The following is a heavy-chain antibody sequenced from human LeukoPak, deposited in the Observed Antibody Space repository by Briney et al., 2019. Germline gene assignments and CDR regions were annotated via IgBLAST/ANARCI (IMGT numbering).Heavy chain of an antibody. V-gene: IGHV1-2*02. D-gene: IGHD2-15*01. CDR3: ARGDCSVSGCHGGNWFDP. CDR1: GYTFTVYY. J-gene: IGHJ5*02. CDR2: INPNSGGT. Sequence: ASVTVSCKASGYTFTVYYIHWVRQAPGQGLEWMGWINPNSGGTKYAQSFQGRVTMTRDTSSSTAHMELSRLRSDDTAVYYCARGDCSVSGCHGGNWFDPWGQGTLVTVSS.